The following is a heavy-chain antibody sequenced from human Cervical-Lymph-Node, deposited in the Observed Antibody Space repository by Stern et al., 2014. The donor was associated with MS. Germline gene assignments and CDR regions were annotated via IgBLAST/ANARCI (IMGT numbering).Heavy chain of an antibody. CDR2: IIPIVDVK. CDR3: VGDRSTFDDSADI. Sequence: VQLVQSGAEMKKPGSSVKVSCRASGGTFASNTISWVRQAPGKGLQWMGRIIPIVDVKNYAQKFQGRVTITADRSTNTAYMDLRSLTPEDTAVYYCVGDRSTFDDSADIWGQGTTITVSS. D-gene: IGHD3-9*01. V-gene: IGHV1-69*09. CDR1: GGTFASNT. J-gene: IGHJ3*02.